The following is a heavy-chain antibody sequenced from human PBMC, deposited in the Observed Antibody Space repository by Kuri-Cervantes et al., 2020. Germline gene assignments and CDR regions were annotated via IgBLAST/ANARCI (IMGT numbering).Heavy chain of an antibody. CDR1: DYSISSGYY. CDR2: FYHGGSP. D-gene: IGHD6-19*01. CDR3: ARETVAGTHSWLDP. Sequence: GSLRLSCAVSDYSISSGYYWGWIRQPPGNGLEWIGSFYHGGSPYYNPSLKSRVTISIDKSKSQFSLKLTSVTAADTAVYYCARETVAGTHSWLDPWGQGTLVTVSS. V-gene: IGHV4-38-2*02. J-gene: IGHJ5*02.